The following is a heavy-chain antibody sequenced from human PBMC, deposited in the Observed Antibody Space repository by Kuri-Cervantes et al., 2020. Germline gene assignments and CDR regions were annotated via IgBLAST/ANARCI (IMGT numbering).Heavy chain of an antibody. CDR2: IYSGGDT. D-gene: IGHD3-16*02. CDR1: GFTVSDKY. Sequence: GESLKISCAASGFTVSDKYMSWVRQAPGKGLERVSVIYSGGDTYHADSVKGRFTISRDNSKNTLFLQMNSLRAEDTAVYYCARGPSYIRYDYIWGSYRQRAFDIWGQGTMVTVSS. V-gene: IGHV3-53*01. CDR3: ARGPSYIRYDYIWGSYRQRAFDI. J-gene: IGHJ3*02.